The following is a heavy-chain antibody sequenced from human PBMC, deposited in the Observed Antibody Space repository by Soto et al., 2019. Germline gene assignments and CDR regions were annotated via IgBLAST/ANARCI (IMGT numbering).Heavy chain of an antibody. V-gene: IGHV3-9*01. CDR2: INWNSGDI. CDR1: GFTFDDFA. D-gene: IGHD2-8*02. CDR3: VKAIGASGAYWYFAL. Sequence: EMQLVESGGGLVQPGRSLRLSCAASGFTFDDFAMHWVRQAPGKGLEWVSGINWNSGDIDYADSVRGRFTISRDNAKNALYLQMNSLRAEAAALYYCVKAIGASGAYWYFALWGRGTLVTVSS. J-gene: IGHJ2*01.